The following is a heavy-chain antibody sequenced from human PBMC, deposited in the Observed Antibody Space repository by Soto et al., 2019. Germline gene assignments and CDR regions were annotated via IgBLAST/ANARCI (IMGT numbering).Heavy chain of an antibody. CDR1: GGTFSSYT. V-gene: IGHV1-69*02. D-gene: IGHD5-12*01. CDR3: ARGLGGYDSFDY. J-gene: IGHJ4*02. Sequence: QVQLVQSGAEVKKPGSSVNVSCKASGGTFSSYTISWVRQAPGQGLEWMGRIIPILGIANYAQKFQGRVTITADKSTSTAYMELSSLRSEDTAVYYCARGLGGYDSFDYWGQGTLVTVSS. CDR2: IIPILGIA.